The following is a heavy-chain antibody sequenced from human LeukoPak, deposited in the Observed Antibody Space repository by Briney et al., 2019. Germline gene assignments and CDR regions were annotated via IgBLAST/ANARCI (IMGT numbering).Heavy chain of an antibody. V-gene: IGHV3-48*04. CDR1: GFTFSSYG. CDR3: AELGITMIGGV. J-gene: IGHJ6*04. CDR2: ISSSGSTI. Sequence: GGSLRLSCAASGFTFSSYGMNWVRRAPGKGLEWVSYISSSGSTIYYADSVKGRFTISRDNAKNSLYLQMNSLRAEDTAVYYCAELGITMIGGVWGKGTTVTISS. D-gene: IGHD3-10*02.